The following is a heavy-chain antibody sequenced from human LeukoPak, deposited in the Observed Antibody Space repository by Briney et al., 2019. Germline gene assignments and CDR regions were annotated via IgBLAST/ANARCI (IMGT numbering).Heavy chain of an antibody. D-gene: IGHD1-26*01. CDR1: GGSFSGYY. CDR2: INHSGST. CDR3: ARPGGGSYYGAFDI. V-gene: IGHV4-34*01. J-gene: IGHJ3*02. Sequence: PSETLSLTCAVYGGSFSGYYWGWIRQPPGKGLEWIGEINHSGSTNYNPSLKSRVTISVDTSKNQFSLKLSSVTAADTAVYYCARPGGGSYYGAFDIWGQGTMVTVSS.